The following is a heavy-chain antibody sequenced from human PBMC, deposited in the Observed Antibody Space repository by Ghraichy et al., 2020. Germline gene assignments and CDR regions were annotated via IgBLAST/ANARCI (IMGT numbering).Heavy chain of an antibody. J-gene: IGHJ6*03. V-gene: IGHV4-30-2*01. CDR3: ATEILVGATKQHYYMDV. D-gene: IGHD1-26*01. CDR1: GGSISSGGYS. Sequence: TLSLTCAVSGGSISSGGYSWSWIRQPPGKGLEWIGYIYHSGSTYYNPSLKSRVTLSVDRSKNQFSLKLSSVTAADTAVYYCATEILVGATKQHYYMDVWGKGTTVTVSS. CDR2: IYHSGST.